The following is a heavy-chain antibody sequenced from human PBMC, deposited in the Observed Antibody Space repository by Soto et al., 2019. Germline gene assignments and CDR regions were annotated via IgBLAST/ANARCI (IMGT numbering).Heavy chain of an antibody. CDR2: IYWDDDK. D-gene: IGHD2-2*01. CDR1: GFSLSADGVG. CDR3: AHAYGGTSWPNDAFDV. J-gene: IGHJ3*01. V-gene: IGHV2-5*02. Sequence: QITLKESGPTLVKPTQTLTLTCTFSGFSLSADGVGVGWIRQPPGKALEWLALIYWDDDKRYRPSLKSRLTITKDTSKNQVVLTMTNMDPVDTATYYCAHAYGGTSWPNDAFDVCGQGTVGTVAS.